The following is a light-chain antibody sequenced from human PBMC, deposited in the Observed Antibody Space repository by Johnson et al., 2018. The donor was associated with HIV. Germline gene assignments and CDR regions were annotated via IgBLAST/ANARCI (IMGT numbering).Light chain of an antibody. CDR2: ENN. Sequence: QSVLSQPPSVSAAPGQKVTISCSGSTSNIENNYVSWYQQVPGTAPKLLIYENNKRPSGIPDRFSASKSGTSATLGITGLQTGEADYYCGTWDRSLIAYVFGTGTKVTVL. J-gene: IGLJ1*01. V-gene: IGLV1-51*02. CDR1: TSNIENNY. CDR3: GTWDRSLIAYV.